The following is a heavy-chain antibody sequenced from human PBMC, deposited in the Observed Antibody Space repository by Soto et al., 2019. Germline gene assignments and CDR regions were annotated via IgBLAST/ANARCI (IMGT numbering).Heavy chain of an antibody. CDR3: VSQRTTVPTQAYFDY. J-gene: IGHJ4*02. CDR2: VYYRGRS. Sequence: SETLSLTCTVSGGSVTNSSYYWGWIRQSPGKGLEWIGSVYYRGRSYSKSSVKSRVTISVDTSKNRFSLSVNSVTASDTAVYFCVSQRTTVPTQAYFDYWGPGALVTVSS. V-gene: IGHV4-39*01. D-gene: IGHD4-17*01. CDR1: GGSVTNSSYY.